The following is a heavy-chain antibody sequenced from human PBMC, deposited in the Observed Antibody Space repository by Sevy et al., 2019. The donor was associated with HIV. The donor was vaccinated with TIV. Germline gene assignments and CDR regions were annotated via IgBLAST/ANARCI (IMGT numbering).Heavy chain of an antibody. Sequence: SETLSLTCTVSGGSISSSSYYWGWIRQPPGKGLEWIGSIYYSGSTYYNPSLKSRVTISVDTSKNQFSLKLSSVTAADTAVYYCARHASLWYCISTSCSDWFDPWGQGTLVTVSS. CDR1: GGSISSSSYY. CDR2: IYYSGST. D-gene: IGHD2-2*01. J-gene: IGHJ5*02. CDR3: ARHASLWYCISTSCSDWFDP. V-gene: IGHV4-39*01.